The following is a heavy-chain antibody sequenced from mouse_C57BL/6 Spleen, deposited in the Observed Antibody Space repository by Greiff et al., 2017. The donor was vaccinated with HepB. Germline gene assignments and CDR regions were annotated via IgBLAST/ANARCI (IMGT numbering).Heavy chain of an antibody. J-gene: IGHJ3*01. CDR2: IYPGDGDT. CDR3: ARSSYDYDGAWFAY. D-gene: IGHD2-4*01. Sequence: VQLQQSGAELVKPGASVKISCKASGYAFSSYWMNWVKQRPGKGLEWIGQIYPGDGDTNYNGKFKGKATLTADKSSSKAYMQLSSLTSEDSAVYFCARSSYDYDGAWFAYWGQGTLVTVSA. V-gene: IGHV1-80*01. CDR1: GYAFSSYW.